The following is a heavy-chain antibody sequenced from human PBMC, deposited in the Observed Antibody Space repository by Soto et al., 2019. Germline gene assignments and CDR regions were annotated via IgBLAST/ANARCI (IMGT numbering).Heavy chain of an antibody. Sequence: QVQLVQSGAEVKKPGASVKVSCKASGYTFTSYGISWVRQAPGQGLEWMGWFSAYNGNTNYAQKLQGRVTMTTDTSTSTAYMELRSLRSDDTAVYYCARDRLLWFGELLSRFDYWGQGTLVTVSS. CDR1: GYTFTSYG. J-gene: IGHJ4*02. CDR3: ARDRLLWFGELLSRFDY. V-gene: IGHV1-18*01. CDR2: FSAYNGNT. D-gene: IGHD3-10*01.